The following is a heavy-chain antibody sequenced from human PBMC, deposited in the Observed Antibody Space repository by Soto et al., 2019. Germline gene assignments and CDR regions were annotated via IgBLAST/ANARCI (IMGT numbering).Heavy chain of an antibody. Sequence: GGSLRLSCAASGFTFSSYAMSWVRQAPGKGLEWVSAISGSGGSTYYADSVKGRFTISRDNSKNTLYLQMNSLRAEDTAVYYCALSRRMGILNTFDYWGQGTLVTVSS. CDR3: ALSRRMGILNTFDY. D-gene: IGHD7-27*01. CDR1: GFTFSSYA. J-gene: IGHJ4*02. CDR2: ISGSGGST. V-gene: IGHV3-23*01.